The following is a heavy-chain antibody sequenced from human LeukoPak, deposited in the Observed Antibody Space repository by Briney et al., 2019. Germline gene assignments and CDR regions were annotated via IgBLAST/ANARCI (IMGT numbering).Heavy chain of an antibody. CDR3: AREGSDWNYYYYMDV. J-gene: IGHJ6*03. Sequence: GGSLRLSCAASGFTFSDYYMSWIRQAPGKGLEWVSYISSSGSTIYYADSVKGRLTISRDNAKNSLYLQMNSLRAEDTAVYYCAREGSDWNYYYYMDVWGKGTTVTISS. D-gene: IGHD6-19*01. CDR2: ISSSGSTI. CDR1: GFTFSDYY. V-gene: IGHV3-11*04.